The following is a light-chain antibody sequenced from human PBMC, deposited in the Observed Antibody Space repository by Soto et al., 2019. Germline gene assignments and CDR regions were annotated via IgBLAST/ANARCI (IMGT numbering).Light chain of an antibody. CDR2: EVS. V-gene: IGLV2-14*01. J-gene: IGLJ2*01. CDR1: SSDIGNYDF. Sequence: QSALTQPASVSGSPGQWITISCTGTSSDIGNYDFVSWYQQVPGTAPKAMIYEVSSRPSGVSHRFSGCKSGNTASLAISGLQAEDEAYYYCSSYTTSTSFILFGGGTKLTVL. CDR3: SSYTTSTSFIL.